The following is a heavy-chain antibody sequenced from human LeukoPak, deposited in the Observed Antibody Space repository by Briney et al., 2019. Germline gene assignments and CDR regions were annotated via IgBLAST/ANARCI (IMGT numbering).Heavy chain of an antibody. Sequence: ASVKVSCKASGYTFTSYGISWVRQAPGQGLEWMGWISASSGNTNYAQKLQGRVTMNTATSTSTAYMELRSLRSDDAVVYYCAGSNILTGRELDYWGQGTLVTVSS. CDR1: GYTFTSYG. V-gene: IGHV1-18*01. J-gene: IGHJ4*02. CDR2: ISASSGNT. CDR3: AGSNILTGRELDY. D-gene: IGHD3-9*01.